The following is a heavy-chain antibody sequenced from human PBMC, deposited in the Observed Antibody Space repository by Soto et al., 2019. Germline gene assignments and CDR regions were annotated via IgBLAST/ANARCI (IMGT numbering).Heavy chain of an antibody. D-gene: IGHD6-19*01. CDR2: MNPNSGNT. J-gene: IGHJ4*02. V-gene: IGHV1-8*01. CDR1: GYTFTSYD. CDR3: ARTRSYSSGWYTHYFDY. Sequence: GASVKVSCKASGYTFTSYDINWVRQATGQGLEWMGWMNPNSGNTGYAQKFQGRVTMTRNTSISTAYMELSSLRSEDTAVYYCARTRSYSSGWYTHYFDYWGQGTLVTVSS.